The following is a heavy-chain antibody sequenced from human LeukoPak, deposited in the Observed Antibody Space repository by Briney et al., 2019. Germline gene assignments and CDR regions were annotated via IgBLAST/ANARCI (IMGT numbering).Heavy chain of an antibody. CDR1: GGSISSYY. V-gene: IGHV4-59*01. Sequence: SETLSLTCTVSGGSISSYYWSWIRQPPGKGLEWIGYIYYSGSTNYNPSLKSRVTISVDTSKNQFSLKLSSVTAADTAVYYCARGSIEYSYGLYFDYWGRGTLVTVSS. J-gene: IGHJ4*02. CDR3: ARGSIEYSYGLYFDY. D-gene: IGHD5-18*01. CDR2: IYYSGST.